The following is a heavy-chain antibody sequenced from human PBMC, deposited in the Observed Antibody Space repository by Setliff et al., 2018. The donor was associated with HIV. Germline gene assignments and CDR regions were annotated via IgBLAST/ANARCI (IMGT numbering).Heavy chain of an antibody. D-gene: IGHD1-26*01. CDR2: IYTSGST. Sequence: SETLSLTCGVSGYSISSGYYWGWIRQPAGKGLEWIGRIYTSGSTNYNPSLKSRVTMSEETSKNQFSLKLKSVTAADTAIYFCARGKGGLVGPAEFDYWGPGTLVTVSS. CDR3: ARGKGGLVGPAEFDY. CDR1: GYSISSGYY. J-gene: IGHJ4*02. V-gene: IGHV4-4*07.